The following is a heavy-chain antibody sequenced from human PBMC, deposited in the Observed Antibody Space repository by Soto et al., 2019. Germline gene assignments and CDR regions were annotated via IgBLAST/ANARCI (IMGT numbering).Heavy chain of an antibody. V-gene: IGHV4-59*12. CDR3: ATRRDGYNFGY. D-gene: IGHD5-12*01. J-gene: IGHJ4*02. Sequence: PSETLSLTCTVSGGSISGYYWSWIRQPPGKGLEWIGYMYNTGSTVYNPSFKSRVTISVDTSKNQFSLKLSSVTAADTAVYYCATRRDGYNFGYWGQGTLVTVSS. CDR1: GGSISGYY. CDR2: MYNTGST.